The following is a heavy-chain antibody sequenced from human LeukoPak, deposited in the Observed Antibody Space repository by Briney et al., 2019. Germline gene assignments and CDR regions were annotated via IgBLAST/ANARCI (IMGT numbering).Heavy chain of an antibody. CDR3: AKDSCGGDCYSLDY. J-gene: IGHJ4*02. V-gene: IGHV3-30*18. CDR2: ISYDGSHK. Sequence: PGRSLRLSCAASGFTFSGYGMHWVRQAPGKGLEWVAIISYDGSHKYYAGSVKGRFTISRDSSKNTLYLQMNSLRAEDTAVYYCAKDSCGGDCYSLDYWGQGTLVTVSS. CDR1: GFTFSGYG. D-gene: IGHD2-21*02.